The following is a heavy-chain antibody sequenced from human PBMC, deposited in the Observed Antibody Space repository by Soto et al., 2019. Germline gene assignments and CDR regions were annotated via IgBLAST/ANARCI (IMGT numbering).Heavy chain of an antibody. CDR2: INHSGST. Sequence: PSETLSLTCAVYGGSFSGYYWSWIRQPPGKGLEWIGEINHSGSTNYNPSLKSRVNISVDTSKNQFSLKLSSVTAADTAVYYCARGHCSSTSCYWAYYYYGMDVWGQGTTVTVSS. CDR3: ARGHCSSTSCYWAYYYYGMDV. CDR1: GGSFSGYY. V-gene: IGHV4-34*01. D-gene: IGHD2-2*01. J-gene: IGHJ6*02.